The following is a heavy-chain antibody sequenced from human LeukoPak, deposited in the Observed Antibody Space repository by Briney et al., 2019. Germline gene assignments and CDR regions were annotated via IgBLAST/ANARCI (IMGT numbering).Heavy chain of an antibody. CDR1: GYSFTSYW. V-gene: IGHV5-51*01. D-gene: IGHD6-13*01. CDR3: ARLLAAAGTTPYYYYYHMDV. J-gene: IGHJ6*03. CDR2: IYPGDSDT. Sequence: GESLKISCKGSGYSFTSYWIGWVRQMPGKGLEWMGIIYPGDSDTRYSPSFQGQVTISADKSISTAYLQWSSLKASDPAMYYCARLLAAAGTTPYYYYYHMDVWGKGTTVTVSS.